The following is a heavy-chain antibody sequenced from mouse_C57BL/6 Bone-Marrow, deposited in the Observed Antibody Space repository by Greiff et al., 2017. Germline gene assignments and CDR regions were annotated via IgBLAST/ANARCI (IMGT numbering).Heavy chain of an antibody. CDR1: GYSFTGYY. CDR3: AEANWAWFAY. CDR2: INPSTGGT. Sequence: EVQGVESGPELVKPGASVKISCKASGYSFTGYYMNWVKQSPEKSLEWIGEINPSTGGTTYNQKFQAKATLTVDKSSSTAYMQLKSLTSEDSAVYYCAEANWAWFAYWGQGTLVTVSA. D-gene: IGHD4-1*01. J-gene: IGHJ3*01. V-gene: IGHV1-42*01.